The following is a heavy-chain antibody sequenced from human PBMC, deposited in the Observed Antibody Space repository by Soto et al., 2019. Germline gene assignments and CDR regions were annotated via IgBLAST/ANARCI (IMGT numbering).Heavy chain of an antibody. Sequence: EVQLMESGGALVQPGGPLRLPCAASGFTFSSYWMHWFRQAPGKGLGWVSRVNGDGSYTRYADSAKGRFTISRDNAKNTLYLQMNSLRDEDTAVYYCARERGPYYTDYWGQGTLVTVSS. CDR3: ARERGPYYTDY. D-gene: IGHD1-26*01. CDR1: GFTFSSYW. V-gene: IGHV3-74*01. J-gene: IGHJ4*02. CDR2: VNGDGSYT.